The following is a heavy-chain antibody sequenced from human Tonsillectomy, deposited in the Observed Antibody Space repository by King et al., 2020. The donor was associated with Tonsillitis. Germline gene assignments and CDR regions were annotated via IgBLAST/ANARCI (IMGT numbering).Heavy chain of an antibody. Sequence: VQLVESGAEVKEPGASVKVSCKASGYTFTTYHMHCVRQAPGHGLEWVVIINPRNCVTDYPHKFQGRVTITRDTSTSTVYMELSSLRSEDTAVYYCARELGTTCAFDHWGQGTLVTVSS. V-gene: IGHV1-46*01. CDR3: ARELGTTCAFDH. CDR1: GYTFTTYH. D-gene: IGHD2/OR15-2a*01. CDR2: INPRNCVT. J-gene: IGHJ4*02.